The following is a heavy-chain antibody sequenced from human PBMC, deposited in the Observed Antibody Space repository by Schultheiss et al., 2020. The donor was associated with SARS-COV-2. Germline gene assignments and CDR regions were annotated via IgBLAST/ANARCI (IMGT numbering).Heavy chain of an antibody. J-gene: IGHJ4*02. V-gene: IGHV3-30*02. CDR3: AKDWAGYSYGLDY. D-gene: IGHD5-18*01. CDR1: GFTFSSYG. CDR2: IWYDGSNK. Sequence: GGSLRLSCAASGFTFSSYGMHWVRQAPGKGLEWVAVIWYDGSNKYYADSVKGRFTISRDNSKNTLYLQMNSLRAEDTAVYYCAKDWAGYSYGLDYWGQGTLVTVSS.